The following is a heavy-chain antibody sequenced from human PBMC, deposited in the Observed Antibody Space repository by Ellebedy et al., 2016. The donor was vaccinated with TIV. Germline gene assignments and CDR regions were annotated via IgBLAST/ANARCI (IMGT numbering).Heavy chain of an antibody. CDR1: GYTFTGFY. CDR2: INPDSGVT. CDR3: AVFNFYGSVSYGP. J-gene: IGHJ5*02. D-gene: IGHD3-10*01. V-gene: IGHV1-2*02. Sequence: ASVKVSCKASGYTFTGFYLHWVRQAPGQGLEWMGWINPDSGVTSYAQKFQGRVTMTRDKSITTADMELRRLTTDDTAVYYCAVFNFYGSVSYGPWGQGTLVTVSS.